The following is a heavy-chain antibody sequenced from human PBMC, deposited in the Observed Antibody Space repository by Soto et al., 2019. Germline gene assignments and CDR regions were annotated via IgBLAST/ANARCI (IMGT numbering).Heavy chain of an antibody. CDR3: AREPKSGYCSSTSCESYYYYGMDV. D-gene: IGHD2-2*03. J-gene: IGHJ6*02. CDR1: GDTFSSYA. Sequence: GASVNVSCKASGDTFSSYAISWVRQAPGQGLEWMGGIIPIFGTANYAQKFQGRVTITADESTSTAYMELSSLRSEDTAVYYCAREPKSGYCSSTSCESYYYYGMDVWGQGTTVTVSS. CDR2: IIPIFGTA. V-gene: IGHV1-69*01.